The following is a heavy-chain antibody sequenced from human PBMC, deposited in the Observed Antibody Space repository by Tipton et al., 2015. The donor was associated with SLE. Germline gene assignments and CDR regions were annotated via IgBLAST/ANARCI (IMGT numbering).Heavy chain of an antibody. CDR2: IIAYSDDT. Sequence: QSGAEVKKPGASVKVSCKASGYPFNNFGISWVRQAPGRGLEWLGWIIAYSDDTKYAQKFQGRVAMTRDTSTSTASMELRNLRSDDTAVYYCARKTGYSSGWDNWFDPWGQGTLVIVSS. V-gene: IGHV1-18*01. CDR1: GYPFNNFG. D-gene: IGHD6-25*01. CDR3: ARKTGYSSGWDNWFDP. J-gene: IGHJ5*02.